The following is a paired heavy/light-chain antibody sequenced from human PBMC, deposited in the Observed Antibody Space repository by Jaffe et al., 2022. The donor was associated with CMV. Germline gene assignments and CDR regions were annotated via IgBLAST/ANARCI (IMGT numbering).Heavy chain of an antibody. CDR3: ARVPEPTHDYGDSGYFDL. J-gene: IGHJ2*01. CDR2: ISSSSSYI. V-gene: IGHV3-21*01. D-gene: IGHD4-17*01. CDR1: GFTFSSYS. Sequence: EVQLVESGGGLVKPGGSLRLSCAASGFTFSSYSMNWVRQAPGKGLEWVSSISSSSSYIYYADSVKGRFTISRDNAKNSLYLQMNSLRAEDTAVYYCARVPEPTHDYGDSGYFDLWGRGTLVTVSS.
Light chain of an antibody. Sequence: EIVLTQSPGTLSLSPGERATLSCRASQSVSSSYLAWYQQKPGQAPRLLIYGASSRATGIPDRFSGSGSGTDFTLTISRLEPEDFAVYYCQQYGSSPWLTFGGGTKVEIK. CDR3: QQYGSSPWLT. CDR1: QSVSSSY. CDR2: GAS. V-gene: IGKV3-20*01. J-gene: IGKJ4*01.